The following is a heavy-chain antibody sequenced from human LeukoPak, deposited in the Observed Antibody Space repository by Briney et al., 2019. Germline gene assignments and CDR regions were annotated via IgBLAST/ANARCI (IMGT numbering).Heavy chain of an antibody. CDR2: INQGGTEK. Sequence: GGSLRLSCGASGFTFSSYWMAWVRQAPGKGLEGVANINQGGTEKYYADSVKGQFTISRDNAKTSLYLQMNSLRAEDTAVYYCARDKFRGGYDEDAFGVWGQGTMVTVSS. CDR3: ARDKFRGGYDEDAFGV. J-gene: IGHJ3*01. V-gene: IGHV3-7*01. D-gene: IGHD5-12*01. CDR1: GFTFSSYW.